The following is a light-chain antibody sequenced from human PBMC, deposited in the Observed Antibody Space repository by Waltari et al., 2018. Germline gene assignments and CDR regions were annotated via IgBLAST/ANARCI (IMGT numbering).Light chain of an antibody. V-gene: IGKV3-15*01. Sequence: EIVMTQFPATLSVSPGERATLSCRASQSVRSNLAWYQQKPGQAPRHLIYAASPRATGIPASFSGSGAGTEFTLTISSLQSEDFAVYYCQQYNNWPLTFGGGTKVEIK. CDR3: QQYNNWPLT. CDR1: QSVRSN. J-gene: IGKJ4*01. CDR2: AAS.